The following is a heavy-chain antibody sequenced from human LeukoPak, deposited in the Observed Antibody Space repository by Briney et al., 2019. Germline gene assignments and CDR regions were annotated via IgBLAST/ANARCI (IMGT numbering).Heavy chain of an antibody. Sequence: SETLSLTCTVSGGSFSGYYWSWIRQPPGKGLEWIGEINHSGSTNYNPSLKSRVTISVDTSKNQFSLKLSSVTAADTAVYYCARGQALYYDYIWGSYRYTGFDYWGQGTLVTASS. J-gene: IGHJ4*02. V-gene: IGHV4-34*01. CDR3: ARGQALYYDYIWGSYRYTGFDY. CDR1: GGSFSGYY. CDR2: INHSGST. D-gene: IGHD3-16*02.